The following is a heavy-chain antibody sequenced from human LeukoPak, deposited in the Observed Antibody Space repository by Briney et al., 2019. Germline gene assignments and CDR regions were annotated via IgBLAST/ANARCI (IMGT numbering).Heavy chain of an antibody. Sequence: GRSLRLSCAASGFTFSSYAMHWVRQAPGKGLEWVAVISYDGSNKYYADSVEGRFTISRDNSKNTLYLQMNSLRAEDTAVYYCARSRVGWKDDAFDIWGQGTMVTVSS. V-gene: IGHV3-30*04. D-gene: IGHD1-1*01. CDR3: ARSRVGWKDDAFDI. CDR1: GFTFSSYA. J-gene: IGHJ3*02. CDR2: ISYDGSNK.